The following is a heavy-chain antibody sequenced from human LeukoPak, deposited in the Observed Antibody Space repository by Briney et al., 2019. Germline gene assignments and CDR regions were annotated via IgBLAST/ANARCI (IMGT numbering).Heavy chain of an antibody. J-gene: IGHJ4*02. Sequence: ASVKVSCKASGYTFTGYYMHWVRQAPGQGLEWMGWINPNSGGTNYAQKFQGRVTMTRDTSISTAYMELSRLRSDDTAVYYCARKTNRSGSYNYWGQGPLVTVSS. V-gene: IGHV1-2*02. CDR2: INPNSGGT. CDR3: ARKTNRSGSYNY. CDR1: GYTFTGYY. D-gene: IGHD1-26*01.